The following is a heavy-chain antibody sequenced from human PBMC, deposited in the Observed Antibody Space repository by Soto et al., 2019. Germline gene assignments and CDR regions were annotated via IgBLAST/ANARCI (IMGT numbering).Heavy chain of an antibody. Sequence: EVQLVESGGGLVQPGGSLRLSCAASGFTFSTYWMTWVRQAPGKGLEWVANLNPDGSEKYYVDSLKGRFTISRDNAKTSLYLQMNILIAEDTAVYYCARDSGRFYIDYWGQGTLVTVSS. CDR3: ARDSGRFYIDY. CDR1: GFTFSTYW. CDR2: LNPDGSEK. J-gene: IGHJ4*02. D-gene: IGHD1-26*01. V-gene: IGHV3-7*04.